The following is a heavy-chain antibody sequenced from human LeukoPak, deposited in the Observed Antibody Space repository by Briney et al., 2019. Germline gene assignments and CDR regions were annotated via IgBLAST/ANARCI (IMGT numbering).Heavy chain of an antibody. CDR1: GYSFTSYW. D-gene: IGHD3-3*01. Sequence: KSGESLKISCKASGYSFTSYWIGWVRQMPGKGLKWMAIIYPGDSGTRYSPSFQGQVTISADKSISTVFLKWTSLKASDTAMYYCARQMSESWGQGTLVTVSS. CDR3: ARQMSES. J-gene: IGHJ5*02. V-gene: IGHV5-51*01. CDR2: IYPGDSGT.